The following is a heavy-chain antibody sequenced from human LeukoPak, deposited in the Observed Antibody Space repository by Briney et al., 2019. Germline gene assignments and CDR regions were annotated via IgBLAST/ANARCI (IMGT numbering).Heavy chain of an antibody. CDR2: IYPGDSDT. CDR3: ARLGPSYYDFWSGYYDY. Sequence: GYSFTXXXXXXXRXMPGXXXXXXXXIYPGDSDTRYSPSFQGQVTISADKSISTAYLQWSSLKASDTAMYYCARLGPSYYDFWSGYYDYWGQGTLVTVSS. D-gene: IGHD3-3*01. CDR1: GYSFTXXX. J-gene: IGHJ4*02. V-gene: IGHV5-51*01.